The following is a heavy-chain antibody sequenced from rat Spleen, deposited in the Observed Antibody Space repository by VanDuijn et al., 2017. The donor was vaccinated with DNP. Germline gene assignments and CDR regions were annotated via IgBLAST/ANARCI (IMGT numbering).Heavy chain of an antibody. CDR3: TTFEGRDA. V-gene: IGHV5S10*01. J-gene: IGHJ4*01. D-gene: IGHD1-11*01. CDR2: IIYDGSRT. Sequence: EVQLVESGGGLVRPGRSLKLSCATSGFTFSDCNMAWVRQAPKKGLEWVATIIYDGSRTYYRNSVKGRLTISRDNAKSTLYLQMDSLRSEDTATYYCTTFEGRDAWGQGTSVTVSS. CDR1: GFTFSDCN.